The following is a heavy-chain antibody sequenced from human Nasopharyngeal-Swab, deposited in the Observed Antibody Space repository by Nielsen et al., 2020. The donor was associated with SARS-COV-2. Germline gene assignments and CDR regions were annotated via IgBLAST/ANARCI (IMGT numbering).Heavy chain of an antibody. V-gene: IGHV3-23*03. J-gene: IGHJ4*02. CDR1: GFTFSSYA. CDR2: IYSGGSST. CDR3: AKGGEAGQRILEWLYYFDY. Sequence: GESLKISCAASGFTFSSYAMSWVRQAPGKGLEWVSVIYSGGSSTYYADSVKGRFTISRDNSKNTLYLQMNSLRAEDTAVYYCAKGGEAGQRILEWLYYFDYWGQGTLVTVSS. D-gene: IGHD3-3*01.